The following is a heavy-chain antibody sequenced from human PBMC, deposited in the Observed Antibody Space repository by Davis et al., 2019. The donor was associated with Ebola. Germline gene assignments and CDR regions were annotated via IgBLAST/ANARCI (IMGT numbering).Heavy chain of an antibody. CDR3: ARVGAVAGAGTYYYYYGMDV. V-gene: IGHV4-59*12. J-gene: IGHJ6*02. D-gene: IGHD6-19*01. CDR1: GGSISSYY. Sequence: MPSETLSLTCTVSGGSISSYYWSWIRQPPGKGLEWIGYIYYSGSTNYNPSLKSRVTISVDTSKNQFSLKLSSVTAADTAVYYCARVGAVAGAGTYYYYYGMDVWGQGTTVTVSS. CDR2: IYYSGST.